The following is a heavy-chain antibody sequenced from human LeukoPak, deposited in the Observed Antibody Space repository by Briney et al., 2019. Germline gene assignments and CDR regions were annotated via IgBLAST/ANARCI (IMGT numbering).Heavy chain of an antibody. CDR1: GFTFSSYS. CDR3: ARDLDPSVDY. Sequence: PGGSLRLSCAASGFTFSSYSMNWVRQAPGKGLEWVSYISSSSSTIYYADSVKGRFTISRDNAKNSLYLQMNSLRAEDTAVYYCARDLDPSVDYWGQGTLVTVSS. V-gene: IGHV3-48*01. CDR2: ISSSSSTI. J-gene: IGHJ4*02.